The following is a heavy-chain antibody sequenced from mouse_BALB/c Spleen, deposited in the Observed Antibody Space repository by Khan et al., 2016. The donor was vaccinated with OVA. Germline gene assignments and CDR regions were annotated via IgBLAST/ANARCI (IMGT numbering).Heavy chain of an antibody. CDR1: GYSITSDYA. J-gene: IGHJ2*01. V-gene: IGHV3-2*02. CDR3: ARVYGGDFDY. D-gene: IGHD1-1*01. CDR2: ISYSDNT. Sequence: VQLKESGPGLVKPSQSLSLTCTVTGYSITSDYAWNWIRQFPGNKLEWMGYISYSDNTKYNPSLKSRISITRDTSKNQFFLQLNSVTIEDTATYYCARVYGGDFDYWGQGTTLTVSS.